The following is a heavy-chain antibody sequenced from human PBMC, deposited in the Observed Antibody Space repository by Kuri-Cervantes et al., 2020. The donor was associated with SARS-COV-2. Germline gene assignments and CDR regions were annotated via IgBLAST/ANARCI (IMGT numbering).Heavy chain of an antibody. CDR2: ISYDGSNK. D-gene: IGHD4-17*01. CDR1: GFAFSSYG. J-gene: IGHJ4*02. CDR3: AKAKTTVTTFDY. Sequence: LSLTCAASGFAFSSYGMHWVRQAPGKGLEWVAVISYDGSNKYYADSVKGRFTISRDNSKNTLYLQMNSLRDEDTAVYYCAKAKTTVTTFDYWGQGTLVTVSS. V-gene: IGHV3-30*18.